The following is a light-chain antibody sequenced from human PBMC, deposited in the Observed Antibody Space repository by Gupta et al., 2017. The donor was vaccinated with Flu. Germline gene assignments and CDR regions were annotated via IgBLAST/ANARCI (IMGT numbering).Light chain of an antibody. CDR2: GAS. CDR1: QSVSSN. Sequence: IVTTQSPATLSVSPGERATLSCRASQSVSSNLAWYQQKPGQAPRLLIYGASTRATGIPARFSGSGSGTEFTLTISSLQSEDFAVYYCQQYNNWPPRSFGQGTKLEIK. J-gene: IGKJ2*03. CDR3: QQYNNWPPRS. V-gene: IGKV3-15*01.